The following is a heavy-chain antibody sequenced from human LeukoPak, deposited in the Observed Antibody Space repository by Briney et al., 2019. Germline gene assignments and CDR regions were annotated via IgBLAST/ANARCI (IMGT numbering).Heavy chain of an antibody. CDR2: ISGSGGEI. CDR1: VFTLSSYA. J-gene: IGHJ4*02. D-gene: IGHD3-10*01. CDR3: AKCRGGTYSPTDY. Sequence: PGRSLRLSCAASVFTLSSYAMSWVRQAPGKGLEWVSTISGSGGEIFYADSVKGRFTISRDNSKNTLYPQMDSLRAEDTAVYYCAKCRGGTYSPTDYWGQGTLVTVSS. V-gene: IGHV3-23*01.